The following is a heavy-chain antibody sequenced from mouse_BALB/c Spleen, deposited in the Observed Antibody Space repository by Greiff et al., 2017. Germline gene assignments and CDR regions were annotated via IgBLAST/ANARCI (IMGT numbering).Heavy chain of an antibody. CDR3: AGLRSAWFAY. Sequence: EVQGVESGGGLVKPGGSLKLSCAASGFAFSSSDMSWVRQTPEKRLEWVAYISSGGGSTYYPDTVKGRFTISRDNAKNTLYLQMSSLKSEDTAMYYCAGLRSAWFAYWGQGTLVTVSA. V-gene: IGHV5-12-1*01. CDR2: ISSGGGST. J-gene: IGHJ3*01. CDR1: GFAFSSSD. D-gene: IGHD1-1*01.